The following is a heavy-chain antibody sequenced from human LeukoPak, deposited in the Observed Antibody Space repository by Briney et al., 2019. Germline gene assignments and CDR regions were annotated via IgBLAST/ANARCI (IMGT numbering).Heavy chain of an antibody. CDR2: IYYSGST. Sequence: SSETLSLTCTVSGGSISSSSYYWGWIRQPPGKGLEWIGSIYYSGSTYYNPSLKSRVTISVDTSKNQCSLKLSSVTAAGTAVYYCAREYYDSNKAPAFDIWGQGTMVTVS. V-gene: IGHV4-39*07. J-gene: IGHJ3*02. CDR1: GGSISSSSYY. CDR3: AREYYDSNKAPAFDI. D-gene: IGHD3-22*01.